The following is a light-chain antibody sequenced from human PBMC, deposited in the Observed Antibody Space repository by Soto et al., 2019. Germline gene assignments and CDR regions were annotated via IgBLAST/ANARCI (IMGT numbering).Light chain of an antibody. CDR1: QGISRW. V-gene: IGKV1-5*01. CDR2: DAS. CDR3: QQYNSYSFT. J-gene: IGKJ4*01. Sequence: DIPMTQSPSTLSASVGDRVTISCRASQGISRWLAWYQQKHGKAPNLLIYDASRLESGVPSRFSGHGSGTEFPLPISSLQPDDFASYYCQQYNSYSFTFGGGPEVQIK.